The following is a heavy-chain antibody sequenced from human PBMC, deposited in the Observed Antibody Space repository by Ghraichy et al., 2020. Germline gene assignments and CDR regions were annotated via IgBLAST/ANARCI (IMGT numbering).Heavy chain of an antibody. V-gene: IGHV3-64D*06. D-gene: IGHD5-12*01. CDR3: VKCGGGGYGVYWTNF. CDR2: LSGSGINK. J-gene: IGHJ4*02. CDR1: GFTFSAYA. Sequence: GGSLRLSCSASGFTFSAYAMHWVRQAPGTGLEYVSALSGSGINKYYTDSVKGRFAISRDNSNNTLFLQMTSLRAEDTAVYYCVKCGGGGYGVYWTNFWGQGTLVTFSS.